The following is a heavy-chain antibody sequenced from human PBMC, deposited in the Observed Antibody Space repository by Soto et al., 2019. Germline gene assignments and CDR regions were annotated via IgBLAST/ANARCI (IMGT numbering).Heavy chain of an antibody. CDR1: GFTFSSYG. Sequence: QVELVESGGGVVQPGRSLRLSCAASGFTFSSYGMHWVRQAPGKGLEWVAVISYDGNLAYYADSVKGRFTISRDNSKNTLYLQMNSLRTEDTAIYYCAKEGPITNWHFDYWGQGTLVTVSS. D-gene: IGHD1-1*01. CDR3: AKEGPITNWHFDY. V-gene: IGHV3-30*18. CDR2: ISYDGNLA. J-gene: IGHJ4*02.